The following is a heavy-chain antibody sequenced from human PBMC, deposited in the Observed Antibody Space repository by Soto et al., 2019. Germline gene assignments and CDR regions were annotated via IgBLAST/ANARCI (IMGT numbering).Heavy chain of an antibody. D-gene: IGHD6-19*01. V-gene: IGHV3-23*01. CDR1: GFTFYNFA. CDR2: ITDSGGST. J-gene: IGHJ4*02. CDR3: AKDATRTSGWYHFDY. Sequence: QPGGSLRLSCAASGFTFYNFALGWVRQAPGKGLEWVSAITDSGGSTYYADSVKGRFTISRDNSKNTLYLQMNSLRAEDTAVYYCAKDATRTSGWYHFDYWGQGSLVTVSS.